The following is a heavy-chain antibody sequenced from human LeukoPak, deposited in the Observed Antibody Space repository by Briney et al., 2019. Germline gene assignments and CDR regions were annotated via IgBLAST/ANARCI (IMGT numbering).Heavy chain of an antibody. J-gene: IGHJ4*02. D-gene: IGHD1-26*01. CDR2: IYYSGST. Sequence: SETLSLTCTVSGGSISSSSYYWGWIRQPPGKGLEWIGSIYYSGSTYYNPSLKSRVTISVDTSKNQFSLKLSSVTAADTAVYYCARYASGSYFDYWGQGTLVAVSS. CDR1: GGSISSSSYY. V-gene: IGHV4-39*01. CDR3: ARYASGSYFDY.